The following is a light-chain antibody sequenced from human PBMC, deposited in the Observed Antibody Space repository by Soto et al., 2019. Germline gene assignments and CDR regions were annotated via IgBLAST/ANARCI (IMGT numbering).Light chain of an antibody. CDR3: SSYTSSSPLYV. J-gene: IGLJ1*01. CDR2: DVS. CDR1: SSDVGGYNY. V-gene: IGLV2-14*01. Sequence: QSALTQSASVSGSPGQSITISCTGTSSDVGGYNYVSWYQQHPGKAPKLMIYDVSNRPSGVSNRFSGSKSGNTASLTISGLQAEDEADYYCSSYTSSSPLYVFGTGTKLTVL.